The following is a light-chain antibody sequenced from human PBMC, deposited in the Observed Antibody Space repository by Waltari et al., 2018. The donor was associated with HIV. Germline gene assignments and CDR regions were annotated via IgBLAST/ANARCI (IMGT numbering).Light chain of an antibody. V-gene: IGKV3-20*01. CDR1: QSLSSSY. CDR3: QQYTSPWT. J-gene: IGKJ2*01. CDR2: GAL. Sequence: TQSPSTLSASVGDRVTISCRASQSLSSSYLAWFQQKPGQAPRLLIYGALSRATGIPDRFSGSGSGTDFTLTISRLEPEDFAVYYCQQYTSPWTFGQGTKLEIK.